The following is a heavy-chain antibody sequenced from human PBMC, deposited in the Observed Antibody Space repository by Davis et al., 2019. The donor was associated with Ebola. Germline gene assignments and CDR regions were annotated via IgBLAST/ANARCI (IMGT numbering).Heavy chain of an antibody. Sequence: MPSETLSLTCAVYGGSFSGYYWSWIRQPPGKGLEWIGEINDSGSTNYNPSLKSRVTISVDTSKNQFSLKVNSVTAADTAVYYCARGGARTYYYGSGRYSFMYYFDYWGQGTLVTVSS. D-gene: IGHD3-10*01. CDR1: GGSFSGYY. CDR2: INDSGST. J-gene: IGHJ4*02. V-gene: IGHV4-34*01. CDR3: ARGGARTYYYGSGRYSFMYYFDY.